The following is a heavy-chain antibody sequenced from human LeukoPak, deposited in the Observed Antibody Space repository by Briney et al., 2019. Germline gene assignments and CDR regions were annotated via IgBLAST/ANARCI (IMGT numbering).Heavy chain of an antibody. Sequence: SETLSLTCTVSGGSLSSGTYYWPWVRQPAGRGLEWVGRIYTSGSTNNNPSLKRRVTISVDTSKNQFSLKLRSVTAADTAVYYCAREVLSMVRGVIPKEAWGWFDRWGQGTLVTVSS. CDR1: GGSLSSGTYY. D-gene: IGHD3-10*01. CDR2: IYTSGST. J-gene: IGHJ5*02. V-gene: IGHV4-61*02. CDR3: AREVLSMVRGVIPKEAWGWFDR.